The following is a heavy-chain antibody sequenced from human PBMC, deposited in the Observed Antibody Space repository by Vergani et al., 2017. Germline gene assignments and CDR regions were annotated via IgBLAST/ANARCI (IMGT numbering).Heavy chain of an antibody. CDR3: AKESGSYYCFDS. D-gene: IGHD1-26*01. CDR2: ISGSGGST. Sequence: EVHLLESGGGQVEAGGSLRLSCVASGFTFSSYAMSWVRQAPGKGLEWVSAISGSGGSTYYADSVKGRFTISRDNSKNTLYLQMNSLRAEDTAVYYCAKESGSYYCFDSWGQGTLVTVSS. CDR1: GFTFSSYA. J-gene: IGHJ4*02. V-gene: IGHV3-23*01.